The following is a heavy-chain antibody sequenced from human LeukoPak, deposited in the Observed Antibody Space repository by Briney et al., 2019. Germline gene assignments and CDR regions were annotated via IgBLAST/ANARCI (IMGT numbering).Heavy chain of an antibody. CDR3: ARPGYCSGGSCSYYFDY. D-gene: IGHD2-15*01. CDR1: GGSISSSSYY. CDR2: NYYSGST. Sequence: SETLSLTCTVSGGSISSSSYYWGWIRQPPGKGLEWIGSNYYSGSTYYNPSLKSRVTISVDTSKNQFSLKLSSVTAADAAVYYCARPGYCSGGSCSYYFDYWGQGTLVTVSS. J-gene: IGHJ4*02. V-gene: IGHV4-39*01.